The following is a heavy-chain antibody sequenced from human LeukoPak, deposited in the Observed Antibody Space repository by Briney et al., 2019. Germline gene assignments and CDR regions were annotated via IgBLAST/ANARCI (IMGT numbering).Heavy chain of an antibody. V-gene: IGHV3-53*01. J-gene: IGHJ5*02. CDR1: GFTVNSNY. Sequence: GGSLRLSCAASGFTVNSNYMSWVRQAPGKGLEWVSVIYSGGSTYYADSVKGRFTISRNNSKNTLYLQMNSLRAEDTAVYYCARGNGEYSSPENWFDPWGQGTLATVSS. CDR2: IYSGGST. D-gene: IGHD6-6*01. CDR3: ARGNGEYSSPENWFDP.